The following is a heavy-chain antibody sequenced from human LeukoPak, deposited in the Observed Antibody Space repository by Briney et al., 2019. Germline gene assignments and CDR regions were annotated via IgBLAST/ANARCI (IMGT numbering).Heavy chain of an antibody. V-gene: IGHV3-15*01. J-gene: IGHJ3*02. CDR1: GFTFSNAW. Sequence: GGSLRLSCAASGFTFSNAWMSWVRQAPGKGLEWVGRIKSKTDGGTTDYAAPVKGRFTISRDDSKNTLYLQMNSLKTEDTAVYYCTTDIPHPQLDCGGDCYPLILDAFDIWGQGTMVTVSS. CDR2: IKSKTDGGTT. D-gene: IGHD2-21*01. CDR3: TTDIPHPQLDCGGDCYPLILDAFDI.